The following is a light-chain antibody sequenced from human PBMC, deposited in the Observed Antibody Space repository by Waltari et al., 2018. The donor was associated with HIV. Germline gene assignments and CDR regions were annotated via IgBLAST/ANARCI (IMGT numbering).Light chain of an antibody. CDR2: DVS. Sequence: QSALTQPASVSGSPGQSITISCTGTSSDLTYYNSVSWYQHHPGKAPKLIIYDVSNRPSGVSHRFSGSKSGHTASLTISGLQAEDEADYFCTSYISSSTPVFGGGTKLTVL. V-gene: IGLV2-14*01. CDR1: SSDLTYYNS. CDR3: TSYISSSTPV. J-gene: IGLJ3*02.